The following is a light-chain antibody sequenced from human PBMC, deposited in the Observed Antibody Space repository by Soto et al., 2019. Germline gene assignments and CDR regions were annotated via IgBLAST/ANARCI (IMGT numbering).Light chain of an antibody. Sequence: DIQMTQSPSTLSASVRDRVTITCRASQRISIWMAWYQQKPGKVPKLLIYRASNLESGVPSRYRDSGSGTEFTLTITSLQPDDFATYYCQQYNSFPWTFGQGTKVEIK. CDR3: QQYNSFPWT. J-gene: IGKJ1*01. CDR1: QRISIW. CDR2: RAS. V-gene: IGKV1-5*03.